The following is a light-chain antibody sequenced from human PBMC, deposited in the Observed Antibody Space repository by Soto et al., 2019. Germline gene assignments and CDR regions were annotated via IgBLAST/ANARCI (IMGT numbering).Light chain of an antibody. CDR2: EVF. Sequence: QSALTQPASVSGSPGQSITIPCTGTNSDVGGYNYVSWYQHHPGKAPKLMIYEVFNRPSGVSSRFSGSKSGSTASLTISGRQAEDEADYYCSSYTTTNTLYVFGTGTKLTVL. J-gene: IGLJ1*01. V-gene: IGLV2-14*01. CDR3: SSYTTTNTLYV. CDR1: NSDVGGYNY.